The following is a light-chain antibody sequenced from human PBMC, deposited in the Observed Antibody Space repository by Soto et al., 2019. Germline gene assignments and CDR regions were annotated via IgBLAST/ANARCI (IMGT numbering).Light chain of an antibody. CDR1: QSINSRY. V-gene: IGKV3-20*01. J-gene: IGKJ3*01. Sequence: EIVLTQSPGTLSLSPGERATLSCRASQSINSRYLAWYQQKPGQAPRLLIYGASSRATGIPDRFSGSGSGTDFTLTISRLEPEYFAVYYCQQFGSSPGFTFGTGTKVDIK. CDR2: GAS. CDR3: QQFGSSPGFT.